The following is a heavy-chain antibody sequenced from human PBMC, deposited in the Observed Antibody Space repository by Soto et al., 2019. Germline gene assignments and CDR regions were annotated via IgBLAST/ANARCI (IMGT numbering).Heavy chain of an antibody. J-gene: IGHJ4*02. CDR1: GFTFSSYV. CDR2: ISGSGGST. D-gene: IGHD6-19*01. V-gene: IGHV3-23*01. CDR3: AKEGSSGTTLDY. Sequence: EVQLLESGGGLVQPGGSLRLSCAASGFTFSSYVMSWVRQAPGKGEEWVSAISGSGGSTYYADSVKGRFTISRDNSKNTLYLQMNSLRAEDTAVYYCAKEGSSGTTLDYWGQGTLVTVSS.